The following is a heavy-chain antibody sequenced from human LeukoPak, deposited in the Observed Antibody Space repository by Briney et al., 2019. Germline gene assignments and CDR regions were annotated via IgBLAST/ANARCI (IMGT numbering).Heavy chain of an antibody. D-gene: IGHD1-26*01. Sequence: SETLSLTCTVSGGSISSSSYYWGWIRQPPGKGLEWIGSIYYSGSTNYNPSLKSRVTISVDTSKNQFTLKLSSVTAADTAVYYCARGKKGKEWVAARDDAFDIWGQGTMVTVSS. CDR1: GGSISSSSYY. CDR2: IYYSGST. J-gene: IGHJ3*02. V-gene: IGHV4-39*06. CDR3: ARGKKGKEWVAARDDAFDI.